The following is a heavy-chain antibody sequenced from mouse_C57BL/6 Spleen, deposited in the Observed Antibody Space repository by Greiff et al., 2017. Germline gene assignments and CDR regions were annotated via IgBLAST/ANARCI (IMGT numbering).Heavy chain of an antibody. CDR1: GFNFKDYY. V-gene: IGHV14-2*01. CDR2: IDPEDGET. CDR3: AGAPPRYYAMDY. Sequence: VQLQQSGAELVKPGASVKLSCTASGFNFKDYYMHWVKQRPEQGLEWIGRIDPEDGETKYAPKFQGKATITADTSSNTAYLQLSSLPSEDTAVFYCAGAPPRYYAMDYWGQGTSVTVSS. D-gene: IGHD2-10*02. J-gene: IGHJ4*01.